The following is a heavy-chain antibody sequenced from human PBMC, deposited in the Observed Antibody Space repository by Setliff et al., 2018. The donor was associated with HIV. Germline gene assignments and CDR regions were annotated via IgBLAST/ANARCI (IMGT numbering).Heavy chain of an antibody. D-gene: IGHD6-19*01. J-gene: IGHJ5*02. Sequence: SETLSLTCTVYGGSFSGYYWTWIRQSPGKGLEWIGGISHSGNTYYNPSLQSRVTISLDMSKNQFSLKLNSVSAADTAVYYCARDRSPSPVADNWFDPWGQGTLVTAPQ. CDR3: ARDRSPSPVADNWFDP. V-gene: IGHV4-34*01. CDR1: GGSFSGYY. CDR2: ISHSGNT.